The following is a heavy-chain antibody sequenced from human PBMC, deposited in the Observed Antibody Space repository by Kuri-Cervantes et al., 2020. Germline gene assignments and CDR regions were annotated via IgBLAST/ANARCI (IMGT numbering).Heavy chain of an antibody. V-gene: IGHV1-18*01. D-gene: IGHD2-21*01. CDR2: ISAYNGNT. CDR3: ARETTCGGDCYLFDY. CDR1: GYTFTSYG. Sequence: ASVKVSCKASGYTFTSYGISWVRQAPGQGLEWMGWISAYNGNTNYAQKLQGRVTMTTDTSTSTAYMELRSLRSDDTAVYYCARETTCGGDCYLFDYWGQGTLVTSPQ. J-gene: IGHJ4*02.